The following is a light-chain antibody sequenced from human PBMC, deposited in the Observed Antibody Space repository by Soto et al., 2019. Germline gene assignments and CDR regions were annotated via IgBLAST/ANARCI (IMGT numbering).Light chain of an antibody. CDR3: QQYNSYPYT. CDR2: KAS. Sequence: DIQMTQSPSTLSASVGDRVTITCRASQSINSWLAWYQQKPGKAPTLLIYKASSLRSGVPSRVSGSGSGTEFSLTISSLHPDDFATYYCQQYNSYPYTFGQGTKLEIK. V-gene: IGKV1-5*03. CDR1: QSINSW. J-gene: IGKJ2*01.